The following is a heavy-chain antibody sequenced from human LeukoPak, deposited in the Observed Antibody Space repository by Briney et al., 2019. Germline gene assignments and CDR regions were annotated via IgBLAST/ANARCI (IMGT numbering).Heavy chain of an antibody. V-gene: IGHV1-8*01. CDR1: GYTFTSYD. CDR2: MNPNSGDT. Sequence: ASVKVSCKASGYTFTSYDINWVRQAPGQGLEWMGWMNPNSGDTGYAQKFQGRVTMTRETSISTAYMELSSLRFEDTAVYYCARVDFWSGYPENWFDPWGQGTLVTVSS. J-gene: IGHJ5*02. D-gene: IGHD3-3*01. CDR3: ARVDFWSGYPENWFDP.